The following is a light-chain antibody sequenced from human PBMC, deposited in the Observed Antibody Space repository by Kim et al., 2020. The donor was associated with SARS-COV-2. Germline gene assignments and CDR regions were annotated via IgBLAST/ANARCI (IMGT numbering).Light chain of an antibody. J-gene: IGKJ4*01. CDR2: GAS. Sequence: DIQMTQSPSAMSASVGDRVTITCGASQGISTRLAWFQQKPGRVPKRLIHGASSLLSGVPSRFSGSGSGTEFTLTISSLQPEDFATYYCLQHQSYPVTFGGGTKVDIK. CDR1: QGISTR. V-gene: IGKV1-17*03. CDR3: LQHQSYPVT.